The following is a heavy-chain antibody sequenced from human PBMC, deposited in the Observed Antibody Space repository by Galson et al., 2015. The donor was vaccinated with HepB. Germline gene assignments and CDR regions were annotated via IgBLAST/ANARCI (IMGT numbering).Heavy chain of an antibody. V-gene: IGHV3-74*01. J-gene: IGHJ6*02. D-gene: IGHD3-10*01. Sequence: SLRLSCAASGFTFSNYWMHWVRQAPGKGLVWVSRINSQGSTANYADSVKGRFTISRDNAKNTLYLQMNSLRVEDTALYYCLGGSGSYGLWDVWGQGTTVAVSS. CDR3: LGGSGSYGLWDV. CDR2: INSQGSTA. CDR1: GFTFSNYW.